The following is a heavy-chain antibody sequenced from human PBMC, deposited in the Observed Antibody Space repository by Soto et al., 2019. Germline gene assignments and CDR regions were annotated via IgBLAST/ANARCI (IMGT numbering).Heavy chain of an antibody. CDR3: AKADRTGSGWYSYYSYGVDV. CDR2: SSGSGGST. Sequence: EVQLLESGGGLVQPGGSLRLSCAASGFTFSSYAMSWVRQAPGRGLEWVSGSSGSGGSTNYADSVKGRFTISRDNSKNTLNLQMNSLRAEDTAVYYCAKADRTGSGWYSYYSYGVDVWGQGTTVTVSS. CDR1: GFTFSSYA. J-gene: IGHJ6*02. V-gene: IGHV3-23*01. D-gene: IGHD6-19*01.